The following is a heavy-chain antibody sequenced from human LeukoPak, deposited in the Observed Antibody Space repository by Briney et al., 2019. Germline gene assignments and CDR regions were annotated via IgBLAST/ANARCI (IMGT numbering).Heavy chain of an antibody. Sequence: GSLRLSCAASGFTFSTYWMNWVRQAPGKGLEWVANIKPDGSEGYYVDSVKGRFTLSRDNAPNSLYLQMNSLRDDDTAVYYCARAKRPMVLDHWGQGTLVTVSS. CDR1: GFTFSTYW. CDR2: IKPDGSEG. D-gene: IGHD3-10*01. CDR3: ARAKRPMVLDH. V-gene: IGHV3-7*03. J-gene: IGHJ4*02.